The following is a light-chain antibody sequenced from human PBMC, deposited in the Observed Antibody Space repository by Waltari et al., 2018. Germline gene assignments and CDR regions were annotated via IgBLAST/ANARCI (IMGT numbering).Light chain of an antibody. J-gene: IGLJ3*02. CDR1: SSNIGSNT. V-gene: IGLV1-44*01. CDR2: SNN. Sequence: QSVLTQPPSASGTPGQRVTISCSGSSSNIGSNTVNWYQHLPGTAPKLLIYSNNQRPSGVPDRFSGSKSGTSASLAISGLQSEDETDYYCAAWDDGLSAWVFGGGTKLTVL. CDR3: AAWDDGLSAWV.